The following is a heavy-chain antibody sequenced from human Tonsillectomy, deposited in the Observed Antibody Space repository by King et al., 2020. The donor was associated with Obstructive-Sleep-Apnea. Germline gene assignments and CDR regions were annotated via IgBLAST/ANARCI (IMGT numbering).Heavy chain of an antibody. Sequence: TLKESGPVLVKPTETLTLTCTVSGFSLSNARMGVSWIRQPPGKALEWLAHIFSNDEKSNSTSLKSRLTISKDTSKSQVVLTMTNMDPVDTATYYCARIYLMVAIDYWGQGTLVTVSS. CDR3: ARIYLMVAIDY. V-gene: IGHV2-26*01. J-gene: IGHJ4*02. CDR1: GFSLSNARMG. D-gene: IGHD3-10*01. CDR2: IFSNDEK.